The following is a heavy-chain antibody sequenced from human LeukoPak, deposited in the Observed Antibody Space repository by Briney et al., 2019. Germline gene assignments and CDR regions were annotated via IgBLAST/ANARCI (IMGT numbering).Heavy chain of an antibody. CDR1: GYTFTSYG. CDR3: ARDGNYDFWSGYFSYYYYGMDV. J-gene: IGHJ6*02. CDR2: ISAFNGKT. V-gene: IGHV1-18*01. Sequence: ASVCVSCKASGYTFTSYGISWVRQAPGQGLEWMGWISAFNGKTNYAQKLQGRVTMTTDTSTSTAYMELRSLRSDDTAVYYCARDGNYDFWSGYFSYYYYGMDVWGQGTTVTVTS. D-gene: IGHD3-3*01.